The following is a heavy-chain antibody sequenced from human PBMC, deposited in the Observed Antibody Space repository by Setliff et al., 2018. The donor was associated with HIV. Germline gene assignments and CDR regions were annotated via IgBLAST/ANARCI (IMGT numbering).Heavy chain of an antibody. J-gene: IGHJ4*02. V-gene: IGHV4-61*09. Sequence: SETLSLTCNVPGGLISSGSYYWSWGRQPAGKGLVGIWHLNTSRSTKYNPSLESRLTMSVDSSGNQFSLPLTSVTAADTAVYYCARDPNTGGYYLDFWGPGALVTVSS. CDR1: GGLISSGSYY. CDR2: LNTSRST. D-gene: IGHD7-27*01. CDR3: ARDPNTGGYYLDF.